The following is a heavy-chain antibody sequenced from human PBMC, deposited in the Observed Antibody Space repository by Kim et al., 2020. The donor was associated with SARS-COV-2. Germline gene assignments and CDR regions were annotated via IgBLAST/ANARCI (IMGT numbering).Heavy chain of an antibody. Sequence: SVKVSCKASGGTFSSYAISWVRQAPGQGLEWMGGIIPIFGTANYAQKFQGRVTITADESTSTAYMELSSLRSEDTAVYYCARAVAARSAFDIWGQGTMVTVSS. V-gene: IGHV1-69*13. D-gene: IGHD6-6*01. J-gene: IGHJ3*02. CDR1: GGTFSSYA. CDR2: IIPIFGTA. CDR3: ARAVAARSAFDI.